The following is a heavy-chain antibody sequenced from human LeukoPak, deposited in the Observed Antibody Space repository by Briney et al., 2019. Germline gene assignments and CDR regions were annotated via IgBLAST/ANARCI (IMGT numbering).Heavy chain of an antibody. CDR1: GFTFDDYT. V-gene: IGHV3-43*01. D-gene: IGHD2-2*02. J-gene: IGHJ4*02. CDR3: AKGGLLYTIDY. Sequence: GGSLRLSCAASGFTFDDYTMHWVRQAPGKGLEWVSLISWDGGSTYYADSVKGRFTISRDNSKNSLYLQMNSLRAEDTAVYYCAKGGLLYTIDYWGQGTLVTVSS. CDR2: ISWDGGST.